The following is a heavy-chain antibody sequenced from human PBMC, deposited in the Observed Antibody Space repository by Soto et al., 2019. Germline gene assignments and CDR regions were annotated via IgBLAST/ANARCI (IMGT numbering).Heavy chain of an antibody. CDR3: LRGNSGYGNFDY. V-gene: IGHV3-74*01. D-gene: IGHD5-12*01. CDR1: GFTFSSYW. CDR2: IKGDGSET. J-gene: IGHJ4*02. Sequence: PGGSLRLSCAASGFTFSSYWMHGVRQAPGKGLVWVSRIKGDGSETNYADSVKGLFTISRDNAKNTLYLQLNSLRAEDTAVYYCLRGNSGYGNFDYWGQGTRVTVSS.